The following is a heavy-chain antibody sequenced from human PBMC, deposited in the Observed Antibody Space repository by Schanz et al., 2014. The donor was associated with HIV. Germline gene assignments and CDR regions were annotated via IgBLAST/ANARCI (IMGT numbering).Heavy chain of an antibody. J-gene: IGHJ6*02. Sequence: VQLVESGGGVVQPGRSLRLSCAASGFTFSGYGMHWVRQAPGKGLEWVAVISYDGSNKYYADSVKGRFTISRDNSKNTLFLQMNSLRGEDTAVYYCARVANWDYYGMDVWGRGTTVTVSS. D-gene: IGHD3-16*01. CDR2: ISYDGSNK. CDR3: ARVANWDYYGMDV. V-gene: IGHV3-30*03. CDR1: GFTFSGYG.